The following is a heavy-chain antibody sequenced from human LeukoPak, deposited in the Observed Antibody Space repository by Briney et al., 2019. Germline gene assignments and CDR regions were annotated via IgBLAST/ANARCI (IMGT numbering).Heavy chain of an antibody. CDR2: IYTSGST. Sequence: SETLSLTCTVSGGSISSSSYYWGWIRQLPGTGLEWIGRIYTSGSTNYNPSLKSRVTMSVDTSKNQFSLKLSSVTAADTAVYYCARDPYSSSPTGGLVYMDVWGKGTTVTISS. J-gene: IGHJ6*03. V-gene: IGHV4-39*07. D-gene: IGHD6-13*01. CDR1: GGSISSSSYY. CDR3: ARDPYSSSPTGGLVYMDV.